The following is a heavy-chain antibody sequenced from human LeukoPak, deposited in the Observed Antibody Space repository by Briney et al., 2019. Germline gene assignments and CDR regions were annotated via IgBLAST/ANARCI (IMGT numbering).Heavy chain of an antibody. Sequence: GGSLRLSCAASGFTFSDYYMSWIRQAPGKGLEWVSYISSSGSTIYYADSVKSRFTISRDNAKNSLYLQMNSLRAEDTAVYYCARNDCVWGSYRYTVDYWGQGTLVTVSS. CDR2: ISSSGSTI. CDR1: GFTFSDYY. CDR3: ARNDCVWGSYRYTVDY. V-gene: IGHV3-11*01. D-gene: IGHD3-16*02. J-gene: IGHJ4*02.